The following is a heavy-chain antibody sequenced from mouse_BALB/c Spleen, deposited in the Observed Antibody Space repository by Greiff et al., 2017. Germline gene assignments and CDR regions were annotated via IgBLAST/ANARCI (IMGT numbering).Heavy chain of an antibody. J-gene: IGHJ4*01. CDR3: ARGRDGYYNYARDY. Sequence: VQGVESGGGLVKPGGSLKLSCAASGFTFSSYAMSWVRQTPEKRLEWVASISSGGSTYYPDSVKGRFTISRDNARNILYLQMSSLRSEDTAMYYCARGRDGYYNYARDYWGQGTSVTVSA. CDR1: GFTFSSYA. V-gene: IGHV5-6-5*01. CDR2: ISSGGST. D-gene: IGHD2-3*01.